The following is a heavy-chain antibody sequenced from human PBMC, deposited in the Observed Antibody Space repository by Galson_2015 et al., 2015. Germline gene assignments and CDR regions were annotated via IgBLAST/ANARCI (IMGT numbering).Heavy chain of an antibody. J-gene: IGHJ3*02. Sequence: SLRLSCAASGFTFSSYAMSWVRQAPGKGLEWVSAISGSGGSTYYADSVKGRFTISRDNSKNTLYLQMNSLRAEDTAVYYCAKDLHQLRFLEWLLGADAFDIWGQGTMVTVSS. D-gene: IGHD3-3*01. V-gene: IGHV3-23*01. CDR3: AKDLHQLRFLEWLLGADAFDI. CDR2: ISGSGGST. CDR1: GFTFSSYA.